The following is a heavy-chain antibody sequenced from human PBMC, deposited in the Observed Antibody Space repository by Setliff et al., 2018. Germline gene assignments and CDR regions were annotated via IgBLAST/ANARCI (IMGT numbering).Heavy chain of an antibody. Sequence: ASVKVSCKASGYTFTSYAMHWVRQAPGQRLEWMGWINAGNGDTKYSQKFQGRVTITRDTSASTAYMELSSLRSEDTAVYYCARGATVVIYYYMDVWGKGTTVTVSS. CDR2: INAGNGDT. D-gene: IGHD4-17*01. J-gene: IGHJ6*03. CDR3: ARGATVVIYYYMDV. CDR1: GYTFTSYA. V-gene: IGHV1-3*01.